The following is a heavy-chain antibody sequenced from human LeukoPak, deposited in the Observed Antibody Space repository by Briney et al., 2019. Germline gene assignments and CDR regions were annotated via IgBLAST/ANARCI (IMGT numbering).Heavy chain of an antibody. D-gene: IGHD2-21*02. Sequence: ASVKVSCKASVYTFTAYYMHWVRQAPGQGLEWMGWINLNSGGTNSAQKLQGRVTMTRDTSISAAYMELSRLGSDDTAVYYCARVAGGDWYYFDFWGQGTLVTVSS. CDR1: VYTFTAYY. J-gene: IGHJ4*02. CDR3: ARVAGGDWYYFDF. V-gene: IGHV1-2*02. CDR2: INLNSGGT.